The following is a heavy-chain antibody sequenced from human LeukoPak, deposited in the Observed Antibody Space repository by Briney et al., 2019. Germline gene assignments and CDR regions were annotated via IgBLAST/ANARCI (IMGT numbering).Heavy chain of an antibody. CDR1: GFTVNNNY. Sequence: GGSQRLSCAASGFTVNNNYMSWVRQAPGKGLEWVSVIYSGGSTLYADSVKGRLTISRDNSKNTLYLHMDSLRAEDTAVYYCAGGVLPYYFDYWGQGTLVTVSS. J-gene: IGHJ4*02. CDR2: IYSGGST. CDR3: AGGVLPYYFDY. V-gene: IGHV3-66*01.